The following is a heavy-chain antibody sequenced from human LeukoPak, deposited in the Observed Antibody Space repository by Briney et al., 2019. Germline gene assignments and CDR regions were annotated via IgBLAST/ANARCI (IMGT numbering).Heavy chain of an antibody. V-gene: IGHV3-53*01. D-gene: IGHD4-23*01. CDR3: ARDLDGGTLDAFDI. Sequence: GGSLRLSCAASGFTVSTNYMTWVRQAPGKGLEWVSVIYGGGTTYSADSVKGRFTIFRGNSKNTLYLQMNNLRAEDTAVYYCARDLDGGTLDAFDIWGQGTMVTVSS. CDR2: IYGGGTT. J-gene: IGHJ3*02. CDR1: GFTVSTNY.